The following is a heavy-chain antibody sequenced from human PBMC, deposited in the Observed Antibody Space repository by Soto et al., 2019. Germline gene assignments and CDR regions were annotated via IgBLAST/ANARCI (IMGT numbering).Heavy chain of an antibody. D-gene: IGHD3-10*01. CDR2: IWSDGSKQ. CDR1: GFTFSSYG. J-gene: IGHJ4*02. V-gene: IGHV3-33*01. CDR3: ARDLSYGSGSD. Sequence: QVQLVESGGGVVQRGTSLRLSCAASGFTFSSYGFHWVRQAPGKGLEWVADIWSDGSKQYYADPVKGRFTISRDDSKNTLYLQMNSLTADDTAVYYCARDLSYGSGSDWGQGTPVTVSS.